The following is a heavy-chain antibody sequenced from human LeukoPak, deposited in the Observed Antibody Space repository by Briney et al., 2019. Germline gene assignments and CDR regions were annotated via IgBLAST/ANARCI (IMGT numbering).Heavy chain of an antibody. Sequence: GGSLRLSCAASGFTFSSYSMNWVRQAPGKGLEWVSSISSSSSYIYYADSVKGRFTISRDNSKNTLYLQMNSLRAEDTAVYYCARVPNYYDSSGYYYGRVYFQHWGQGTLVTVSS. J-gene: IGHJ1*01. V-gene: IGHV3-21*04. CDR3: ARVPNYYDSSGYYYGRVYFQH. CDR2: ISSSSSYI. CDR1: GFTFSSYS. D-gene: IGHD3-22*01.